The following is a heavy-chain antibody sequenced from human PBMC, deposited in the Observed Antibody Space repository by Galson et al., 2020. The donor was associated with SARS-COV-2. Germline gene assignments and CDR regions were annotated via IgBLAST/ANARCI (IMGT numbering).Heavy chain of an antibody. J-gene: IGHJ3*02. CDR1: GGSISSYY. V-gene: IGHV4-59*08. CDR2: IYYSGST. Sequence: ASETLSLTCTVSGGSISSYYWSWIRQPPGKGLEWIGYIYYSGSTNYNPSLKRRVTISVDMSKNQFSLKLSSVTAADTAVYYCARQGGYSGYGRYAFDIWGQGTMVTVSS. D-gene: IGHD5-12*01. CDR3: ARQGGYSGYGRYAFDI.